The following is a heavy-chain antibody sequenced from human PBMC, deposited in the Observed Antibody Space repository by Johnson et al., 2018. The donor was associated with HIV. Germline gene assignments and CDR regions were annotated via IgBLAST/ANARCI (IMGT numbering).Heavy chain of an antibody. V-gene: IGHV3-30-3*01. Sequence: QVHLVESGGGVIQPGGSLRLSCAASGFTFSSYAMHWVRQAPGKGLEWVAVISYDGTKKYYADSVKGRFTISRDSAKNCLYLQMNSLRAEDTAVYYCARSVNAGRPFDIWGQGTLVTVSS. J-gene: IGHJ3*02. CDR2: ISYDGTKK. CDR1: GFTFSSYA. D-gene: IGHD2-8*01. CDR3: ARSVNAGRPFDI.